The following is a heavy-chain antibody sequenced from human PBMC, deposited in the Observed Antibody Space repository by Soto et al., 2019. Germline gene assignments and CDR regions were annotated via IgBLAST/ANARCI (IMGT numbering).Heavy chain of an antibody. CDR2: ISSSVSTK. Sequence: PGGSMRLSCAASGFTFSTYSMNWVRQAPGKGLEWVSYISSSVSTKYYADSVKGRFTISRDNAKNSLYLQMNSLRDEDTAVYYCARDTDYGDYAVDYWGQGTLVTVSS. V-gene: IGHV3-48*02. CDR1: GFTFSTYS. D-gene: IGHD4-17*01. CDR3: ARDTDYGDYAVDY. J-gene: IGHJ4*02.